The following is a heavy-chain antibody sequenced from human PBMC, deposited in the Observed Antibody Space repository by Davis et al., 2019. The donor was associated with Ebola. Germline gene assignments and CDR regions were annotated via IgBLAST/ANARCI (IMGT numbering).Heavy chain of an antibody. D-gene: IGHD1-26*01. CDR2: IRSDGINT. CDR3: VKGIVGTAKVY. Sequence: GESLKISCAASGFTFSSYGMHWVRQAPGKGLECVSAIRSDGINTYYADSVKGRFTISRDNSKNILYLQMSSLRAEDTAVYYCVKGIVGTAKVYWGQGTLVTVSS. CDR1: GFTFSSYG. V-gene: IGHV3-64D*08. J-gene: IGHJ4*02.